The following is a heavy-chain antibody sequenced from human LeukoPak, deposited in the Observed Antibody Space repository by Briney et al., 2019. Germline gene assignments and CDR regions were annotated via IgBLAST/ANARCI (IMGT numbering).Heavy chain of an antibody. CDR3: ASLPTVYSRGYLAL. D-gene: IGHD3-22*01. J-gene: IGHJ4*02. CDR2: IYYGGST. V-gene: IGHV4-39*07. Sequence: SSETLSLTCTVSGGSINSTSYYWGWIRQPPGKGLEWIGSIYYGGSTYYNPSLKSRVTILVDVDTSKNHFSLKLSSVTAADTAVYYCASLPTVYSRGYLALWGQGTLVTVSS. CDR1: GGSINSTSYY.